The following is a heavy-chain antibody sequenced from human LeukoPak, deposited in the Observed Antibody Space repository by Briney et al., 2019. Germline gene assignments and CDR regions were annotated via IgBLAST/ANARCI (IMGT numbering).Heavy chain of an antibody. CDR3: AGSSLHYYYGMDV. CDR2: IYYSGST. D-gene: IGHD6-13*01. J-gene: IGHJ6*02. CDR1: GGSISSGGYY. V-gene: IGHV4-30-4*08. Sequence: PSQTLSLTCTVSGGSISSGGYYWSWIRQHPGKGLEWIGYIYYSGSTYYNPSLKSRVTISVDTSKNQFSLKLSSVTAADTAVYYCAGSSLHYYYGMDVWGQGTTVTVSS.